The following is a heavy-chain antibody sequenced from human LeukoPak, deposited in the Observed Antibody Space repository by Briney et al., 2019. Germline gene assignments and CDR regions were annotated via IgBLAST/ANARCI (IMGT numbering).Heavy chain of an antibody. Sequence: PSETLSLTCTVSGGSISSYYWSWIRQPPGKGLEWIGYIYYSGSTNYNPSLKSRVTISVDTSKNQFSLKLSSVTAADTAVYYCVRGGDGYNTGYWGQGTLVTVSS. V-gene: IGHV4-59*01. CDR3: VRGGDGYNTGY. D-gene: IGHD5-24*01. CDR1: GGSISSYY. J-gene: IGHJ4*02. CDR2: IYYSGST.